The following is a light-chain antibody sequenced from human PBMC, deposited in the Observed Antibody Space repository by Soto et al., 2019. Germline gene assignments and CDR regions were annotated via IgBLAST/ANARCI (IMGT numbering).Light chain of an antibody. CDR2: LGS. V-gene: IGKV2-28*01. CDR1: QSLLDSRGYNY. CDR3: MQGQQTPLT. Sequence: DIVMTQSPLSLPVTPGEPASISCRSSQSLLDSRGYNYLDWYLQKPGQPPQLLIYLGSNRAPGAPDRFSGSGSGTGFTLKISRVEAEDVGIYYCMQGQQTPLTFGGGTKVEIK. J-gene: IGKJ4*01.